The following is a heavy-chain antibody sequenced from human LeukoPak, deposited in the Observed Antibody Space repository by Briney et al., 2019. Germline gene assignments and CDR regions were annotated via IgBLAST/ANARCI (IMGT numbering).Heavy chain of an antibody. J-gene: IGHJ4*02. CDR1: GFTFSSYA. V-gene: IGHV3-30-3*01. Sequence: GGSLRLSCAASGFTFSSYAMHWVRQAPGKGLEWVAVISYDGSNKYYAGSVKGRFTISRDNSKNTLYLQMNSLRAEDTAVYYCARATPPFVVVVAATRIDYWGQGTLVTVSS. D-gene: IGHD2-15*01. CDR3: ARATPPFVVVVAATRIDY. CDR2: ISYDGSNK.